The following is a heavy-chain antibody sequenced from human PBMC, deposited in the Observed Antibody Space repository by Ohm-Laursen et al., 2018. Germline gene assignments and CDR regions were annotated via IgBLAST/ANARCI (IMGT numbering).Heavy chain of an antibody. D-gene: IGHD3-9*01. CDR3: ARDSTDWYLFDYGMDV. CDR1: GYTFTSYD. V-gene: IGHV1-8*01. J-gene: IGHJ6*02. Sequence: ASVKVSCKASGYTFTSYDINWVRQATGQGLEWMGWMNPNSGNTGYAQKFQGRVTMTRNTSISTAYMELNRLRSDDTAVYYCARDSTDWYLFDYGMDVWGQGTTVTVSS. CDR2: MNPNSGNT.